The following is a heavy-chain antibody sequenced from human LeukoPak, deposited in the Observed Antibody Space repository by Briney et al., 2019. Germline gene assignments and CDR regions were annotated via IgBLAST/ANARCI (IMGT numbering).Heavy chain of an antibody. V-gene: IGHV3-30-3*01. CDR1: GFTFNTYA. D-gene: IGHD6-13*01. Sequence: GRSLRLSCAASGFTFNTYAMHWVRQAPGKGLEWVAVISYDGSTKYYADSVKGRFTISRDNSKNTVYLQMDSLRPEDTAVYYCARDQMISAAGLDYWGQGTLVTVSS. CDR2: ISYDGSTK. J-gene: IGHJ4*02. CDR3: ARDQMISAAGLDY.